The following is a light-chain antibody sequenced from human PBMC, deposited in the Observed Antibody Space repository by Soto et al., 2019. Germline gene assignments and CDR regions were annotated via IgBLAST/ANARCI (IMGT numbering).Light chain of an antibody. CDR3: AAWDDGLRGVV. J-gene: IGLJ2*01. CDR2: TDN. CDR1: NSNVGSNT. V-gene: IGLV1-44*01. Sequence: QAVVTQPPSVSGTPGQRVTMSCSGSNSNVGSNTVNWYQQLPGAAPKLLIYTDNQRPSRVPDRFSGSKSGTSASLAISGLLSEDEADYYCAAWDDGLRGVVFGGGTKLTVL.